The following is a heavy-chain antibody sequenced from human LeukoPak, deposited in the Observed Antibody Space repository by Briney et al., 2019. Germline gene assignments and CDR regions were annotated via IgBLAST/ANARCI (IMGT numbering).Heavy chain of an antibody. CDR2: ISLAGRT. CDR3: ARDRDSSSSRFTNWFDP. J-gene: IGHJ5*02. V-gene: IGHV4-4*02. Sequence: SETLSLTCGVSGGSITTTNYWSWVRQPPGGGLEWIGEISLAGRTRYNPSLQSRVHISIDESKNHLYLNLASVTAADTAVYYCARDRDSSSSRFTNWFDPWGQGTLVTVSS. CDR1: GGSITTTNY. D-gene: IGHD6-6*01.